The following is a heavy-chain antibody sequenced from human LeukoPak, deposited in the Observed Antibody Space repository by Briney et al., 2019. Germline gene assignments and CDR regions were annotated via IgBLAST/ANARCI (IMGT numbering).Heavy chain of an antibody. D-gene: IGHD4/OR15-4a*01. CDR3: ARQRLTSNQGRGWFDP. Sequence: SETLSLTCSVSGGSISDSRYYWGWIRQPPGKGLEWIGSIYDSGTTHCNPSLKSRVTISEDTSKNQFSLKLSSVTAADTGVYDCARQRLTSNQGRGWFDPWGQGTLVTVSS. V-gene: IGHV4-39*01. CDR2: IYDSGTT. CDR1: GGSISDSRYY. J-gene: IGHJ5*02.